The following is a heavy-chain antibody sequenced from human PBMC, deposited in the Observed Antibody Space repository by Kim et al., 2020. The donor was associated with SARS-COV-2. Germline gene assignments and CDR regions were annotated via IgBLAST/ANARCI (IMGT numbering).Heavy chain of an antibody. CDR3: ARDPTSGGMLDRYFDL. Sequence: GGSLRLSCAVSGFSFSDFGFHCVRQAPDRVLEWVAVMSFDGSNRYYTDSVKGRFTISRDKSRNTLYLQMISLRPEDTAMYYCARDPTSGGMLDRYFDLWG. CDR1: GFSFSDFG. CDR2: MSFDGSNR. V-gene: IGHV3-30*04. D-gene: IGHD2-8*01. J-gene: IGHJ2*01.